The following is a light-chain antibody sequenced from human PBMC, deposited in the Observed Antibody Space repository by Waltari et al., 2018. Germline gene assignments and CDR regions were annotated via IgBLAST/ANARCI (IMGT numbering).Light chain of an antibody. J-gene: IGLJ2*01. CDR2: EDT. V-gene: IGLV3-10*01. CDR3: YSGDDSGNQEV. Sequence: SYELTQPPSVSVSPGPTARITCSGAALPNKYVYWYQQKSGQAPGLVIYEDTERPSGIPERFSGSSSGTMATLTISGAQVEDEADYYCYSGDDSGNQEVFGGGTKLTVL. CDR1: ALPNKY.